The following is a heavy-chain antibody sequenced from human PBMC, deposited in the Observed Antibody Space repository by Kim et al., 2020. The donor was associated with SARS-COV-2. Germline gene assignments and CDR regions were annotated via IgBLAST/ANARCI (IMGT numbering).Heavy chain of an antibody. D-gene: IGHD3-10*01. V-gene: IGHV3-23*01. J-gene: IGHJ4*02. CDR3: AKDLRLGRGFDY. CDR1: GFSFSTYA. Sequence: GGSLRLSCEASGFSFSTYAMTWVRQGPGKGLEWVSVITSDNDAFYAGSVKGRFTVSRDNSKNTVYLQMNSLRAEDTAVYFCAKDLRLGRGFDYWGQGTL. CDR2: ITSDNDA.